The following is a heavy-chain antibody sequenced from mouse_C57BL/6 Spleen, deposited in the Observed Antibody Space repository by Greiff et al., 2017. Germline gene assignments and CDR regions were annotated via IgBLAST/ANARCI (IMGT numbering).Heavy chain of an antibody. D-gene: IGHD1-1*01. J-gene: IGHJ4*01. Sequence: EVQLVESGGGLVKPGGSLKLSCAASGFTFSSYAMSWVRQTPEKRLEWVATISDGGSYTYYPDNVKGRFTISRDNAKNNLYLQMSHLKSEDTAMYYCARNYGCSFYYAMDYWGQGTSVTVSS. V-gene: IGHV5-4*01. CDR3: ARNYGCSFYYAMDY. CDR1: GFTFSSYA. CDR2: ISDGGSYT.